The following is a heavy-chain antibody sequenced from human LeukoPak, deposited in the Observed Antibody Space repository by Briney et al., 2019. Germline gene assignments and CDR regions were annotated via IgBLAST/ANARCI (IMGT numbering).Heavy chain of an antibody. CDR1: GYSFTTYW. CDR2: IYPADSST. Sequence: GESLKISCKASGYSFTTYWIGWVRQAPGKGLEWMGIIYPADSSTEYSPSFQGQVTISVDKSVNTAYLQWSRLKASDTATYYCARHPKSGYTGYEPDYWGQGTLVTVSS. CDR3: ARHPKSGYTGYEPDY. V-gene: IGHV5-51*01. J-gene: IGHJ4*02. D-gene: IGHD5-12*01.